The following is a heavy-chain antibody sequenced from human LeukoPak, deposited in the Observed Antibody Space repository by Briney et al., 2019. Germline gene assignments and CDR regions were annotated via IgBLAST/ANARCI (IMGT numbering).Heavy chain of an antibody. CDR3: GSYGDAFSNFDY. CDR1: GFTFDDYA. J-gene: IGHJ4*02. Sequence: TGGSLRLSCAASGFTFDDYAMHWVRQAPGKGLEWVAGISWNSRNIGYADSVKGRFTISRDNAKNSLYLQMNSLRAEDTALYYCGSYGDAFSNFDYWGQGTLVTVSS. CDR2: ISWNSRNI. V-gene: IGHV3-9*01. D-gene: IGHD4-17*01.